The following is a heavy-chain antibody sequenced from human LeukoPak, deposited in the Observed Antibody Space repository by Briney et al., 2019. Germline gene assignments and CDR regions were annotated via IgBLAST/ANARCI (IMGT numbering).Heavy chain of an antibody. CDR3: ARDGTRGGYMDV. Sequence: GGSLRFSCAASGFTFSSYSMNWVRQAPGKGLEWVSSISSSSSYIYYADSVKGRFTISRDNAKNSLYLQMNSLRAEDTAVYYCARDGTRGGYMDVWGKGTTVTVSS. D-gene: IGHD1-1*01. J-gene: IGHJ6*03. V-gene: IGHV3-21*01. CDR2: ISSSSSYI. CDR1: GFTFSSYS.